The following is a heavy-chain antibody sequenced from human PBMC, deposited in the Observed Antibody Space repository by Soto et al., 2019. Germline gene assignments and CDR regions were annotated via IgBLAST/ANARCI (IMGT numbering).Heavy chain of an antibody. CDR1: GDSVSSNSAA. Sequence: SQTLSLTCAISGDSVSSNSAAWNWIRQSPSRGLEWLGRTYYRSKWYNDYAVSVKSRITINPDTSKNQFSLQLNSVTPEDTAVYYCASGDIGIAAAGTNYSYGMDVWGQGTTVTVSS. CDR2: TYYRSKWYN. CDR3: ASGDIGIAAAGTNYSYGMDV. J-gene: IGHJ6*02. V-gene: IGHV6-1*01. D-gene: IGHD6-13*01.